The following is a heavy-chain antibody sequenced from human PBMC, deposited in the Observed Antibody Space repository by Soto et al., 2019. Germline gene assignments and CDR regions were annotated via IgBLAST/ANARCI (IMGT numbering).Heavy chain of an antibody. Sequence: EVQLLESGGGLVQPGESLRLSCAASGFTFSSYAMSWVRQAPGKGLEWVSVISGSDDSTYCADSVKGRFTISRDNSKNTLYLQMNSLRAEDTAVYYCAKRSSSSTFDYWGQGTLDTVSS. J-gene: IGHJ4*02. D-gene: IGHD6-6*01. V-gene: IGHV3-23*01. CDR2: ISGSDDST. CDR3: AKRSSSSTFDY. CDR1: GFTFSSYA.